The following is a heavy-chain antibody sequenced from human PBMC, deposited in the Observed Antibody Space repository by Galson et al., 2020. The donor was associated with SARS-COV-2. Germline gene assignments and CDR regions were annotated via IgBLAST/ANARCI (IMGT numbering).Heavy chain of an antibody. V-gene: IGHV3-23*01. CDR1: GFTFSSYT. J-gene: IGHJ4*02. CDR2: ISGSEDNI. D-gene: IGHD1-26*01. CDR3: VRWDTGGY. Sequence: GGSLRLSCAASGFTFSSYTMSWVRQAPGKGLEWVSAISGSEDNIYYADSVRGRFTISRDNSKNTLYLQMNSLRAEDTALYYCVRWDTGGYWGQGTLVTVSS.